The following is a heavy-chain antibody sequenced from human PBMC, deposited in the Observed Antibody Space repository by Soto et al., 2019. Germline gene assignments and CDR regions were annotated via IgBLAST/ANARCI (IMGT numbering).Heavy chain of an antibody. J-gene: IGHJ4*02. D-gene: IGHD3-10*01. CDR2: INPSGGST. Sequence: ASVKVSCKASGYTFTSYYMHWVRQAPGQGLGWMGIINPSGGSTRYAQKNQGRVTITRDTSTSTVYMELSSLRSEDTAVYYCARDTVDGSGSYVGYWGQGTLVTVSS. CDR3: ARDTVDGSGSYVGY. CDR1: GYTFTSYY. V-gene: IGHV1-46*01.